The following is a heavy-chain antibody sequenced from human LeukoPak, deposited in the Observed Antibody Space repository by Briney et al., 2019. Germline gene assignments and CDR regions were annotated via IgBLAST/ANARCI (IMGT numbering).Heavy chain of an antibody. CDR1: GGSFSSHY. Sequence: PSETLSLTCTASGGSFSSHYWSWIRQPPGQGLEWIGHIYYNSSTSYNPYLTPRVTISVDTSNNQFSLKLSSVTAADTAVYYCARGHCSSPSCYRNWFDPWGQGTLVTVSS. D-gene: IGHD2-2*01. CDR3: ARGHCSSPSCYRNWFDP. J-gene: IGHJ5*02. CDR2: IYYNSST. V-gene: IGHV4-59*11.